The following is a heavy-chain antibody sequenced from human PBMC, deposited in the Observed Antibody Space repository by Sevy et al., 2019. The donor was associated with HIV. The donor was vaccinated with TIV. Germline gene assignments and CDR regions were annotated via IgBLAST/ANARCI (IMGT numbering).Heavy chain of an antibody. D-gene: IGHD3-10*01. V-gene: IGHV3-23*01. J-gene: IGHJ4*02. CDR3: ANLLDEMVRGLNPKDY. CDR2: ISGSGGST. CDR1: GFTFSSYA. Sequence: GGSLRLSCAASGFTFSSYAMSWVRQAPGKGLEWVSAISGSGGSTYYADSVKGRFTISRDNSKNTLYLQMNSLRAEDTAVYYCANLLDEMVRGLNPKDYWGQGTLVTVSS.